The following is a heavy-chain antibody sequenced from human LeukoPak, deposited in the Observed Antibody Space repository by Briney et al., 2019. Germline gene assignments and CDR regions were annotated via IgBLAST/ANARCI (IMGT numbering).Heavy chain of an antibody. CDR1: GFNFSGYW. Sequence: GGSLRLSCAASGFNFSGYWMTWVRQAPGKGLEWVAHIKQDGSEKYYVDSVKGRFTISRDNAKNSLYLQMNSLRAEDTAVYYCARLSNYYYGMDVWGQGTTVTVSS. V-gene: IGHV3-7*01. CDR2: IKQDGSEK. J-gene: IGHJ6*02. CDR3: ARLSNYYYGMDV.